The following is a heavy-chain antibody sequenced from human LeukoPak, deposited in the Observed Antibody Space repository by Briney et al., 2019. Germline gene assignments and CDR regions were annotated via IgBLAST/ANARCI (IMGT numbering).Heavy chain of an antibody. D-gene: IGHD3-22*01. J-gene: IGHJ4*02. Sequence: GGSLRLSCVGSGFTFTNYAMNWVRQAPGKGLEWVSTISGDGGFTNYADSVKGRFTFSRDNSKNTLYLQMNSLRAEDTAVYYCAKDQRLYYYDSSGYYSNWGQGTLVTVSS. CDR1: GFTFTNYA. CDR2: ISGDGGFT. V-gene: IGHV3-23*01. CDR3: AKDQRLYYYDSSGYYSN.